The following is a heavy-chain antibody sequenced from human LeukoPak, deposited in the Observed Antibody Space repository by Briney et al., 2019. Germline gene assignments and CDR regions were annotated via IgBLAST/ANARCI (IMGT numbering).Heavy chain of an antibody. CDR1: GGAISSGAYY. D-gene: IGHD2/OR15-2a*01. V-gene: IGHV4-61*02. Sequence: MASETLSLTCTVSGGAISSGAYYWSWIRQPAGKGLEWIGRIYTSGSTNYNPSLKSRVTMSVDTSKNQFSLKLSSVTAADTAVYYCARGWNSNPRGDAFDIWGQGTMVTVSS. CDR2: IYTSGST. J-gene: IGHJ3*02. CDR3: ARGWNSNPRGDAFDI.